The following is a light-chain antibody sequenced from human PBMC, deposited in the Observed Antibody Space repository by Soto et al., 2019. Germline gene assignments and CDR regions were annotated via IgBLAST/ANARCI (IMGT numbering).Light chain of an antibody. CDR2: DAS. CDR3: QQYDSLSWT. Sequence: DIQMTQSPSSLSASVGDIVTITCQASQDISNSLNGYQQKPGKAPRLLIYDASILGTGVPSTFSGSGSGTDFTFTITSLQPDEIATYYCQQYDSLSWTFGQGTKVEIK. J-gene: IGKJ1*01. V-gene: IGKV1-33*01. CDR1: QDISNS.